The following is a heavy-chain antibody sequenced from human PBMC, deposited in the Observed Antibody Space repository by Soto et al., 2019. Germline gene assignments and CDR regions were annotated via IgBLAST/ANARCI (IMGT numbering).Heavy chain of an antibody. CDR2: ITGNGGT. CDR1: EFTLSTYA. J-gene: IGHJ4*02. D-gene: IGHD5-12*01. Sequence: EVHLLESGGDLVQPGGSLRLSCAASEFTLSTYAMNWLRQAPGKGLEWASGITGNGGTYYADSVKGRFTISRDTSKNTLYLQMNSLRAEDTAIYYCAKDRGTVATIEGFDYWGQGTLVTVSS. CDR3: AKDRGTVATIEGFDY. V-gene: IGHV3-23*01.